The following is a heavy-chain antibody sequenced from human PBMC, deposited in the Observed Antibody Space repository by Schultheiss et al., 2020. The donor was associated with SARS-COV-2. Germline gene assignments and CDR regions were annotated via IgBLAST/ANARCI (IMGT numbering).Heavy chain of an antibody. Sequence: GGSLRLSCAASGFTFSSYAMHWVRQAPGKGLEWVGRIRSKANSYATAYAASVKGRFTISRDNSKNTLYLQMNSLRAEDTAVYYCARDSEDGETLNTLNYWGQGTLVTVAS. CDR1: GFTFSSYA. CDR3: ARDSEDGETLNTLNY. CDR2: IRSKANSYAT. J-gene: IGHJ4*02. V-gene: IGHV3-73*01. D-gene: IGHD3-10*01.